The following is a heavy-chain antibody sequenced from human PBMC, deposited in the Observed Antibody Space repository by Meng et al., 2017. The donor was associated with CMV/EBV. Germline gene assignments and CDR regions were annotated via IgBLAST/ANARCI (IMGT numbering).Heavy chain of an antibody. CDR3: ARDNRRGGVDY. Sequence: QLQSQALGPGLVNPSQPLSLTCTVSGGSISSGDYYWSWIRQPPGKGLEWIGYIYYSGSTYYNPSLKSRVTISVDTSKNQFSLKLSSVTAADTAVYYCARDNRRGGVDYWGQGTLVTVSS. CDR2: IYYSGST. J-gene: IGHJ4*02. D-gene: IGHD3-3*01. V-gene: IGHV4-30-4*08. CDR1: GGSISSGDYY.